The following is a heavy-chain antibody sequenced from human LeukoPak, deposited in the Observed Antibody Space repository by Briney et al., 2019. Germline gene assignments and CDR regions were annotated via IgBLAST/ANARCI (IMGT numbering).Heavy chain of an antibody. CDR1: RYTFTDYY. CDR3: ARGGRGCAFEI. Sequence: RASVPVPCKPSRYTFTDYYLQWVHQAPGQGRAWMGWINPNSGSTNYTQKLPGRVTMTRDTSTRTAYMELSSLRADDTAVYYCARGGRGCAFEIWGQGTMVTVSS. CDR2: INPNSGST. D-gene: IGHD3-16*01. J-gene: IGHJ3*02. V-gene: IGHV1-2*02.